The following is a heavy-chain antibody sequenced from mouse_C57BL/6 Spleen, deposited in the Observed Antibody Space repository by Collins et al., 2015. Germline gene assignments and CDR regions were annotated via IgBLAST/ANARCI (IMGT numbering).Heavy chain of an antibody. V-gene: IGHV10S3*01. CDR3: VSMRGAMDY. D-gene: IGHD2-3*01. CDR1: GFTFNTNA. CDR2: IRSKSNNYAT. J-gene: IGHJ4*01. Sequence: EVQLVETGGGLVQPKGSLKLSCAASGFTFNTNAMNWVRQAPGKGLEWVARIRSKSNNYATYYADSVKDRFTISRDDSQSMLYLQMNNLKTEDTAMYYCVSMRGAMDYWGQGTSVTVSS.